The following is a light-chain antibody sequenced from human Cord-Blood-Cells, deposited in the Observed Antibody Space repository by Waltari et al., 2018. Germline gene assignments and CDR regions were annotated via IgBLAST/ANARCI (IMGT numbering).Light chain of an antibody. V-gene: IGLV3-21*02. CDR3: QVWDSSSDHYV. CDR1: HIGSKS. J-gene: IGLJ1*01. Sequence: SYVLTQPPSVSVAPGQTARITCGGNHIGSKSVHWDQQKPGQAPVLVVYEDSDRPAGIPERFSGCNSGSTATLTSSRVEAGDEADYYCQVWDSSSDHYVFGTGTKVTVL. CDR2: EDS.